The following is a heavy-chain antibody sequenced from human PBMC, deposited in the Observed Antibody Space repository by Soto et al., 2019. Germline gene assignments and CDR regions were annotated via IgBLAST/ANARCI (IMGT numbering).Heavy chain of an antibody. Sequence: GGSLRLSCISSGFTFRTYTMNGIRQAPGKGLEWVSGIRGFSPYTFYAESGKGRWTIARDNAKNSLFLQRNSLRAEDTAVYYCARDRGSDAHDFSSNAMEVWRKGTTVTVCS. V-gene: IGHV3-21*01. J-gene: IGHJ6*03. D-gene: IGHD1-1*01. CDR3: ARDRGSDAHDFSSNAMEV. CDR1: GFTFRTYT. CDR2: IRGFSPYT.